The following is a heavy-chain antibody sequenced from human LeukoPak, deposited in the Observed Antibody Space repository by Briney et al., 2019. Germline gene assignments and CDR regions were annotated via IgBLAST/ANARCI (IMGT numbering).Heavy chain of an antibody. V-gene: IGHV3-23*01. CDR2: ISGSGGST. CDR1: GFTSSSYA. D-gene: IGHD2-21*02. J-gene: IGHJ4*02. Sequence: GGSLRLSCAASGFTSSSYAVSWVRQAPGKGLECVSLISGSGGSTHYADSVKGRFTISRDNSKNTLYLQMNSLRAEDTALYYCAKGNKGDLRVYFDSWGQGTLVTVSS. CDR3: AKGNKGDLRVYFDS.